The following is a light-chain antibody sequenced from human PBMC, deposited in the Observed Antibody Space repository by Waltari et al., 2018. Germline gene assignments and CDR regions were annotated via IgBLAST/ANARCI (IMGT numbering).Light chain of an antibody. J-gene: IGKJ4*01. CDR2: GAS. CDR3: QQYNTWPT. CDR1: QSISSN. V-gene: IGKV3-15*01. Sequence: EIVMTQSPVTLSVSPGEEATISCTASQSISSNLAWYQQKPGQSPSLLIHGASTRATVLPARFSGSGSGTDFTLTISSLQSEDFAVYFCQQYNTWPTFGGGTKVEIK.